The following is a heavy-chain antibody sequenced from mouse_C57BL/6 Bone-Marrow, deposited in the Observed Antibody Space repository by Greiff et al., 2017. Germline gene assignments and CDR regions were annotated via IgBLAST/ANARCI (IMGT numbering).Heavy chain of an antibody. CDR2: IYPGDGDT. CDR1: GYAFSSSW. D-gene: IGHD1-1*01. CDR3: AETTVGASDWYFDV. Sequence: QVQLQQSGPELVKPGASVKISCKASGYAFSSSWMNWVKQRPGKGLEWIGRIYPGDGDTNYHGKFKGTATMTADKSSNTAYMQLSSLTSEDSAVDFCAETTVGASDWYFDVWGTGTTVTVSS. V-gene: IGHV1-82*01. J-gene: IGHJ1*03.